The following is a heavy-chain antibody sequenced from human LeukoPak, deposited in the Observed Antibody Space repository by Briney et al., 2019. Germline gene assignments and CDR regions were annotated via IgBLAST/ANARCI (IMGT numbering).Heavy chain of an antibody. CDR3: AEEGSRVYYFDY. CDR1: GFTFSSYA. V-gene: IGHV3-23*01. D-gene: IGHD6-6*01. CDR2: ISGSGGST. J-gene: IGHJ4*02. Sequence: GGSLRLSCAASGFTFSSYAMSWVRQAPGKGLEGVSAISGSGGSTYYADSVKGRFTISRDNSKNTLYLQMNSLRAEDAAVYYCAEEGSRVYYFDYWGQGTLVTVSS.